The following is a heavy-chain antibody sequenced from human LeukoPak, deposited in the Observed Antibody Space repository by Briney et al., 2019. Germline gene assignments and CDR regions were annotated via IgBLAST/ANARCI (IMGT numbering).Heavy chain of an antibody. J-gene: IGHJ4*02. V-gene: IGHV3-74*01. D-gene: IGHD2-21*01. CDR1: GFIFSSHW. CDR3: ARVSQFPGISSDY. Sequence: PRGSLRLSCAASGFIFSSHWMHWVRQAPGKGLVWVSRISSDGWSTSYADSVKGRFTASRDNAENTLYLQMNSLRAEDTAVYYCARVSQFPGISSDYWGQGSLVTVSS. CDR2: ISSDGWST.